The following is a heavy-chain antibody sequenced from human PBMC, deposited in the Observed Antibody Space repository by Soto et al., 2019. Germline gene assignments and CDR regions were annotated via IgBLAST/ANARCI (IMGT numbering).Heavy chain of an antibody. V-gene: IGHV3-21*02. J-gene: IGHJ6*02. Sequence: QLVESGGRQVKPGGSLRLSCAASRFTFSGYTMNWVRQAPGKGLEWVSSINSFGSYIYYLDSVEGRFTISRDNANNSLYRPMNSLRAEATAVYYCVRVGVTHVRGTIRGSYFGMDVWGQGTTVVVSS. D-gene: IGHD3-16*01. CDR1: RFTFSGYT. CDR2: INSFGSYI. CDR3: VRVGVTHVRGTIRGSYFGMDV.